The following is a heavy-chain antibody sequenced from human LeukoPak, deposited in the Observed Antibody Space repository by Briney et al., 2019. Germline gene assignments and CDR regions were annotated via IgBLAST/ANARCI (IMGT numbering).Heavy chain of an antibody. J-gene: IGHJ4*02. Sequence: GASVKVSCKTSGGTFNNSAISWVRQAPGQGLEWLGGIMPLFGTAGYAQKFQGRVTITADESTSTAYMELSSLRSEDTALYYCARDDFWSGYHSYWGQGTLVTVSS. CDR1: GGTFNNSA. D-gene: IGHD3-3*01. CDR2: IMPLFGTA. CDR3: ARDDFWSGYHSY. V-gene: IGHV1-69*13.